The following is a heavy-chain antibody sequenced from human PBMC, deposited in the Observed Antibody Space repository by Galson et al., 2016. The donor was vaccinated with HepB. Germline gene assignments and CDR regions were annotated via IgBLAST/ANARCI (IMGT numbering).Heavy chain of an antibody. CDR3: ARVSGCSGISCYYYYGLDV. CDR2: IKQDGSEK. Sequence: SLRLSCAASGFTSRSYWMSWVRQAPGKGLEWVSNIKQDGSEKYYVDSVKGRFTISRDNAKNSLYLQMNSLRAEDTAVYYCARVSGCSGISCYYYYGLDVWGQGTTVTVSS. V-gene: IGHV3-7*04. D-gene: IGHD2-2*01. J-gene: IGHJ6*02. CDR1: GFTSRSYW.